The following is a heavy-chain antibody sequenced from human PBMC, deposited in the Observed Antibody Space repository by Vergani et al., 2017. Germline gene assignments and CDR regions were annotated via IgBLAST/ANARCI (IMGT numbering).Heavy chain of an antibody. CDR3: ARFLPGTTIYYYYGMDV. V-gene: IGHV1-46*01. D-gene: IGHD1-1*01. J-gene: IGHJ6*02. CDR2: INPSGGHT. Sequence: QVQVVQSGAAVKKSGASVKVSCKTSGYTFSNYYMPWVRQAPGQGLEWMGIINPSGGHTNYAQKFQGRVTMTRDTSTSTVYMELSSLRSEDTAVYYCARFLPGTTIYYYYGMDVWGQGTTVTVSS. CDR1: GYTFSNYY.